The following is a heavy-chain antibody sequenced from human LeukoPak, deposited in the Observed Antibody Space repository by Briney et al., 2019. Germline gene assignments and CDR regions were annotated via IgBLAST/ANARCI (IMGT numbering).Heavy chain of an antibody. D-gene: IGHD6-6*01. CDR1: GYTFTSYY. CDR3: ARDRGSSSVWRPEQSMDV. CDR2: INPSGGST. V-gene: IGHV1-46*01. Sequence: ASVKVSCKASGYTFTSYYMHWVRQAPGQGLEWMGLINPSGGSTSYAQKFQGRVTMTRDMSTSTVYMELSSLRSEDTAVYYCARDRGSSSVWRPEQSMDVWGKGTTVTVSS. J-gene: IGHJ6*03.